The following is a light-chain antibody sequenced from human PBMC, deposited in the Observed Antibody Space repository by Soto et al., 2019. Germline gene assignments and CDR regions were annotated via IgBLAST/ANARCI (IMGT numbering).Light chain of an antibody. J-gene: IGKJ1*01. CDR3: QQFHSFPWT. CDR1: QSVSSK. CDR2: GAS. Sequence: EIVMTQSPSSLSVSPGEGATLSCRASQSVSSKLAWYQQKPGQAPRLLIYGASTRATGIPARFSGSGSGTEFTLTVSSLQPDDFATFYCQQFHSFPWTFGQGTKVDIK. V-gene: IGKV3-15*01.